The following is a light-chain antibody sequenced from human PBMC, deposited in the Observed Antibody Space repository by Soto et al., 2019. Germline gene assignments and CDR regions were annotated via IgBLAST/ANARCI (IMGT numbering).Light chain of an antibody. J-gene: IGKJ1*01. Sequence: EIVMTQSPATLSVSPGERATLSCRASQGISTNLAWYQQKPGQAPRLLIYGASTRATGIPSRFSGSGSGTEFTLTISSLQSDDFAVYSCQQYSNWPPWTFGQGTKVDFK. CDR3: QQYSNWPPWT. CDR2: GAS. V-gene: IGKV3-15*01. CDR1: QGISTN.